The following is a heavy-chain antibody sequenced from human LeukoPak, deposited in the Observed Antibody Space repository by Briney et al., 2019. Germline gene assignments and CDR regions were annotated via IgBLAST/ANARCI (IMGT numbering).Heavy chain of an antibody. CDR3: ARNRAYYDILTGYDD. J-gene: IGHJ4*02. CDR1: GYTFTGYY. D-gene: IGHD3-9*01. CDR2: INPNSGGT. V-gene: IGHV1-2*02. Sequence: ASVKVSCKASGYTFTGYYMHWVRQAPGQGLEWMGWINPNSGGTNYAQKFQGRVTMTRDTSISTAYMELSRLRSDDTAVYYCARNRAYYDILTGYDDWGQGTLVTVSS.